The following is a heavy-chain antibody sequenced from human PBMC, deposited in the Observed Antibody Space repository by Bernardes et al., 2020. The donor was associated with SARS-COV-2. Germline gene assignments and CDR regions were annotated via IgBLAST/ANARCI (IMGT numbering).Heavy chain of an antibody. CDR1: GGSISSGGYY. CDR3: ARVLGATIFGVVITHYFDY. V-gene: IGHV4-31*03. Sequence: SETLSLTCTVSGGSISSGGYYWSWLLQHPGKGLEWIGYIYYSGSTYYNPSLKSRVTISVDTSKNQFSLKLSSVTAADTAVYYCARVLGATIFGVVITHYFDYWGQGTLVTVSS. J-gene: IGHJ4*02. D-gene: IGHD3-3*01. CDR2: IYYSGST.